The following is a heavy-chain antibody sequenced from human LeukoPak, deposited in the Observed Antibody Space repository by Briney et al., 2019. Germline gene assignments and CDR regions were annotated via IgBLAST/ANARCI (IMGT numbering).Heavy chain of an antibody. V-gene: IGHV3-7*01. CDR2: IKQDGSEK. J-gene: IGHJ5*02. CDR1: GFTFSSYW. D-gene: IGHD2-15*01. Sequence: GGSLRLSCAASGFTFSSYWMSWVRQAPGKGLEWVANIKQDGSEKYYADSVKGRFTISRDNSKNTLYLQMNSLRAEDTAVYYCARDRSGGSLLLYWFDPWGQGTLVTVSS. CDR3: ARDRSGGSLLLYWFDP.